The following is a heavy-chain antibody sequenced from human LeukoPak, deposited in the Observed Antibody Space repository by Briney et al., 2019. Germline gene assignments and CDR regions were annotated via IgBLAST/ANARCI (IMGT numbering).Heavy chain of an antibody. D-gene: IGHD3-22*01. CDR2: VDPEDGET. J-gene: IGHJ3*02. V-gene: IGHV1-69-2*01. CDR1: GYTFTDYY. Sequence: ASVKVSCKVSGYTFTDYYMHWVQQAPGKGLEWMGLVDPEDGETIYAEKFQGRVTITADTSTDTAYMELSSLRSEDTAVYYCARYRGGSSGYYYNSFDIWGQGTMVTVSS. CDR3: ARYRGGSSGYYYNSFDI.